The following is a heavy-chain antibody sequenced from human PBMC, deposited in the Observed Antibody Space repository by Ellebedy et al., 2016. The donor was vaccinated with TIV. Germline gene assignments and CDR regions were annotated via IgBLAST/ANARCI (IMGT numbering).Heavy chain of an antibody. V-gene: IGHV3-30*04. Sequence: PGGSLRLSCAASGFTFSSYVMHWVRQVPGKGLEWVAVISYDGRNKYYADSVKGRFTVSRDNSKNTLYLQVNSLRAEDTAVYFCARGGVVYSYAAADYWGQGTLVTVSS. CDR2: ISYDGRNK. CDR1: GFTFSSYV. CDR3: ARGGVVYSYAAADY. J-gene: IGHJ4*02. D-gene: IGHD5-18*01.